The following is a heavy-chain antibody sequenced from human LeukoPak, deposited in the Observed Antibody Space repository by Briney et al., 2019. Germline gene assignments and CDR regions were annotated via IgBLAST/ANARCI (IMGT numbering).Heavy chain of an antibody. J-gene: IGHJ4*02. CDR3: AKDSGIVVVTFYFDY. Sequence: GGSLRLSCAASGFTFSSYGMHWVRQAPGKGLEWVAVIWYDGSNKYYADSVKGRFTITRDNSKNTLYLQLNSLRADDTAVYYCAKDSGIVVVTFYFDYWGQGTLVTVSS. D-gene: IGHD2-21*02. CDR1: GFTFSSYG. CDR2: IWYDGSNK. V-gene: IGHV3-30*02.